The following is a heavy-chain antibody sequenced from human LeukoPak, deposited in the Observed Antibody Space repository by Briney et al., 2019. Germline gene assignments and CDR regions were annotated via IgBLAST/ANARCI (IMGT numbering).Heavy chain of an antibody. CDR1: GYTFTSYA. D-gene: IGHD1-1*01. CDR3: ARNEYYYYGMDV. J-gene: IGHJ6*02. V-gene: IGHV1-3*01. CDR2: INAGNGNT. Sequence: ASVKVSCKASGYTFTSYAMHWVRQAPGQRLEWMGWINAGNGNTKYSQKFQGRVTITRDTSASTAYMELSSLRSEDTAVYYCARNEYYYYGMDVWGQGTTVTVPS.